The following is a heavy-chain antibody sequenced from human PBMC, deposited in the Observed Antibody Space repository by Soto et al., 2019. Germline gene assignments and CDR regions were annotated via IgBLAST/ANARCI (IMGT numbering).Heavy chain of an antibody. CDR2: IDPSDSCT. J-gene: IGHJ6*02. Sequence: GESLKISCKGSGYSFTSYWISWGRQMPGKGLEWMGRIDPSDSCTNYSPSFQGQVTISADKSISTAYLQWSSLKASDTAMYYCARVSRQLVFYYYYGMDVWGQGTTVTVSS. V-gene: IGHV5-10-1*04. CDR3: ARVSRQLVFYYYYGMDV. CDR1: GYSFTSYW. D-gene: IGHD6-6*01.